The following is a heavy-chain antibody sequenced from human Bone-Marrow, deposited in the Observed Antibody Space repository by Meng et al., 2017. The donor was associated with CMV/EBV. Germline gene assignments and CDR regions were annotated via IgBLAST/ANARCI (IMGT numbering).Heavy chain of an antibody. CDR3: AKDPYYDFWSGYPSLHYYYGMDV. J-gene: IGHJ6*02. Sequence: GESLKISCAASGFTFSSYSMNWVRQAPGKGLEWVSSISSSSSYIYYADSVKDRFTISRDNAKNSLYLQMNSLRAEDTAVYYCAKDPYYDFWSGYPSLHYYYGMDVWGQGTTVTVSS. CDR1: GFTFSSYS. V-gene: IGHV3-21*01. CDR2: ISSSSSYI. D-gene: IGHD3-3*01.